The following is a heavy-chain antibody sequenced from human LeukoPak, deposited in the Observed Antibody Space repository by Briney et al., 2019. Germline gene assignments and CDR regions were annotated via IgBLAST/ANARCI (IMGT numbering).Heavy chain of an antibody. CDR2: IKGDGSST. J-gene: IGHJ3*02. D-gene: IGHD5-24*01. V-gene: IGHV3-74*01. CDR3: ARGDGYNLGPDAFDI. Sequence: PGGSLRLSCAASGFTFSSYWMHWVRHTPGKGLVWVSRIKGDGSSTSYADSVKGRFTISRDNAKNSLYLQMNSLRAEDTAVYYCARGDGYNLGPDAFDIWGQGTMVTVSS. CDR1: GFTFSSYW.